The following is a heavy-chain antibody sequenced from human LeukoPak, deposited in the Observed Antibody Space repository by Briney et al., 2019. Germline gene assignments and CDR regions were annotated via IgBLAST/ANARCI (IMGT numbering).Heavy chain of an antibody. CDR3: AKESAPYYDFWSGYYHLDY. Sequence: PGGSLRLSCAASGFTFSSYGMHWVRQAPGKGLEWVAFIRYDGSNKYYADSVKGRFTISRDNSKNTLYLQMNSLRAEDTAVYYCAKESAPYYDFWSGYYHLDYWGQGTLVTVSS. V-gene: IGHV3-30*02. CDR2: IRYDGSNK. D-gene: IGHD3-3*01. CDR1: GFTFSSYG. J-gene: IGHJ4*02.